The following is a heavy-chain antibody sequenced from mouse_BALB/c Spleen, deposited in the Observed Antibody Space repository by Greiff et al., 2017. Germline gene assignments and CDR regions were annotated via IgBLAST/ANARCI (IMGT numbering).Heavy chain of an antibody. CDR1: GFTFSSYA. J-gene: IGHJ2*01. D-gene: IGHD1-1*01. CDR3: ARGIISSYGYFDY. CDR2: ISSGGST. Sequence: VKLVESGGGLVKPGGSLKLSCAASGFTFSSYAMSWVRQTPEKRLEWVASISSGGSTYYPDSVKGRFTISRDNARNILYLQMSSLRSEDTAMYYCARGIISSYGYFDYWGQGTTLTVSS. V-gene: IGHV5-6-5*01.